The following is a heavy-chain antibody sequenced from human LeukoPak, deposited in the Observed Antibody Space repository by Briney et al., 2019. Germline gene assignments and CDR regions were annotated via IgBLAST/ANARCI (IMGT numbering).Heavy chain of an antibody. Sequence: GGSLRLSCAASGFTFSSYSMNWVRQAPGKGLEWVSSISSSSSYIYYADSVKGRFTISRDNAKNSLYLQMNSLRVEDTAVYYCAKVGQNYDILTYYFDYWGQGTLVTVSS. CDR1: GFTFSSYS. J-gene: IGHJ4*02. CDR2: ISSSSSYI. V-gene: IGHV3-21*04. D-gene: IGHD3-9*01. CDR3: AKVGQNYDILTYYFDY.